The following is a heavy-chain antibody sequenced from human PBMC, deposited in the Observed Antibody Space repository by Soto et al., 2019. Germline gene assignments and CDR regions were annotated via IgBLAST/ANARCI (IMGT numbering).Heavy chain of an antibody. CDR3: ARDLWGYCGTDCYPLDV. J-gene: IGHJ6*02. CDR2: IYYSGSS. CDR1: GGSISSINDY. V-gene: IGHV4-39*07. Sequence: TSETLSLTCTVSGGSISSINDYWGWIRQPPGKGLEWIGSIYYSGSSYYNPSLKSRVTISVDTSKNQFSLKLNSLTAADTAVYYCARDLWGYCGTDCYPLDVWGQGTTVTVSS. D-gene: IGHD2-21*02.